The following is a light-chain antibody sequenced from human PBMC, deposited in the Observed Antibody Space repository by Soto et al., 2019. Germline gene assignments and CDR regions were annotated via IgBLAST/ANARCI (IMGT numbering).Light chain of an antibody. V-gene: IGKV3-11*01. CDR2: DTS. CDR1: RSVGDY. CDR3: QQRSDWPLT. J-gene: IGKJ4*01. Sequence: EIVLAQSPATLSLSPGDRATLSCRASRSVGDYLAWYQQKPGQPPRLLIYDTSNRATGIPARFSGSGSGTDFTLPISSLEPEDFAVYYCQQRSDWPLTFGGGTKVEIK.